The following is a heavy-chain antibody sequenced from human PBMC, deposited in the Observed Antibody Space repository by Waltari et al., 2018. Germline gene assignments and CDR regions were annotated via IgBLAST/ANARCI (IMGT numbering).Heavy chain of an antibody. CDR3: AREGRITIFGVVRSD. Sequence: QVQLQESGPGLVKPSQTLSLTCTVSGGSISSGSYYWSWIRQPAGKGLEWIGYIYTSGSTNYNPSLKSRVTISVDTSKNQFSLKLSSLTAADTAVYYCAREGRITIFGVVRSDWGQGTLVTVSS. J-gene: IGHJ4*02. CDR1: GGSISSGSYY. CDR2: IYTSGST. V-gene: IGHV4-61*09. D-gene: IGHD3-3*01.